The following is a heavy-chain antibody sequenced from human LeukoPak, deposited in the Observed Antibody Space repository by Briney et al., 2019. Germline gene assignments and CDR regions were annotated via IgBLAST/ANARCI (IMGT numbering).Heavy chain of an antibody. CDR2: TYYRSKWYN. J-gene: IGHJ4*02. CDR3: ARDETVAGLHFDY. CDR1: GDSVSSNSAA. D-gene: IGHD6-19*01. V-gene: IGHV6-1*01. Sequence: SQTLSLTCATSGDSVSSNSAAWNWIRQSPSRGLEWLGRTYYRSKWYNDYAISVKSRITINPDTSKNQFSLQLSSVTPEDTAVYYCARDETVAGLHFDYWGQGTLVTVSS.